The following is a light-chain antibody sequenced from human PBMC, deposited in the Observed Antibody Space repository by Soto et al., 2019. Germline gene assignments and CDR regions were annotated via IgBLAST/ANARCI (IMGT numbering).Light chain of an antibody. CDR2: GAS. Sequence: EIVLTQSPGTLSLSPGERATLSCRASQSISGSYLAWYQQKPGQAPRLLIYGASIRATGIPDRFSGSGSGTDFSLTISRLEPEDFAVYYCQQYGNSLTFGGGTKVEIK. CDR1: QSISGSY. CDR3: QQYGNSLT. J-gene: IGKJ4*01. V-gene: IGKV3-20*01.